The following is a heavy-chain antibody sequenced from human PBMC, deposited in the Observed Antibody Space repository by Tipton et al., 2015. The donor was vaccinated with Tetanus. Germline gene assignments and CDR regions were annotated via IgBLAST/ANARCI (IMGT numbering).Heavy chain of an antibody. Sequence: TLSLTCTVSGGSLFSGSYYWGWIRQPPGKGLEWIENVYYNGNTFYHSSLESRVPLSADTSKNQFSLSLRSGTAADTAVYFCARQADNWFDPWGQGTLVTVSS. J-gene: IGHJ5*02. D-gene: IGHD6-25*01. V-gene: IGHV4-39*01. CDR1: GGSLFSGSYY. CDR2: VYYNGNT. CDR3: ARQADNWFDP.